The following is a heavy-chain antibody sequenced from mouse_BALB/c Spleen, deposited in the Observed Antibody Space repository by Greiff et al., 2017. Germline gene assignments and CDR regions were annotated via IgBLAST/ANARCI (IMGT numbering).Heavy chain of an antibody. V-gene: IGHV1-69*01. CDR3: ARSFITTVVAPFDY. CDR2: IDTSDSYT. D-gene: IGHD1-1*01. CDR1: GYTFTDYW. J-gene: IGHJ2*01. Sequence: QVQLQQPGAELVMPGASVKMSCKASGYTFTDYWMHWVKQRPGQGLEWIGAIDTSDSYTSYNQKFKGKATLTVDESSSTAYMQLSSLTSEDSAVYYCARSFITTVVAPFDYWGQGTTLTVSS.